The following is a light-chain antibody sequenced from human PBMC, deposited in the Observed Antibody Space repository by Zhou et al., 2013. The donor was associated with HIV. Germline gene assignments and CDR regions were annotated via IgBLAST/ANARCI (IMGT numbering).Light chain of an antibody. CDR1: QSLMYSDGKTY. CDR2: EVS. CDR3: LQSIQLPRT. Sequence: DIVMTQTPLSLSVTPGQPASISCKSSQSLMYSDGKTYLYWYLQKPRPALHSLLIYEVSNRFSGVPDRFSGSGSGTDFTLKISRVEAEDVGVYYCLQSIQLPRTFGQGTKLEI. V-gene: IGKV2D-29*01. J-gene: IGKJ2*02.